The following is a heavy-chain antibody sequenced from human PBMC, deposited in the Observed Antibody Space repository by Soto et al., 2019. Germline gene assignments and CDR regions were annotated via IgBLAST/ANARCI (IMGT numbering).Heavy chain of an antibody. D-gene: IGHD6-6*01. CDR1: GGSISSGGYY. CDR2: IYYSGST. Sequence: SETLSLTCTVSGGSISSGGYYWSWIRQHPGKGLEWIGYIYYSGSTYYNPSLKSRVTISVDTSKDQFSLKLSSVTAADTAVYYCARTSIAARVCWFDPWGQGTLVTVSS. V-gene: IGHV4-31*03. J-gene: IGHJ5*02. CDR3: ARTSIAARVCWFDP.